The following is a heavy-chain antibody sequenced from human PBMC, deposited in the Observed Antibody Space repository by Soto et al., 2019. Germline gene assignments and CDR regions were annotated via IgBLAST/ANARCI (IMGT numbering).Heavy chain of an antibody. D-gene: IGHD2-2*01. V-gene: IGHV1-18*01. CDR2: ISAYNGNT. CDR1: GYTFTNYG. J-gene: IGHJ6*02. Sequence: QVQLVQSGAEVKKPGASVKVSCKASGYTFTNYGISWVRQAPGQGLEWMGWISAYNGNTNYAQKLKGRVTMTTDTSTSTAYMELRSLRSDDTAVYYCARDEQPAYYYYGMDVWGQGTTVTVSS. CDR3: ARDEQPAYYYYGMDV.